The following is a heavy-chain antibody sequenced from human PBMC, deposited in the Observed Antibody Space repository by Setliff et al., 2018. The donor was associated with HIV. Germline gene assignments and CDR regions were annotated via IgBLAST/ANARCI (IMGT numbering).Heavy chain of an antibody. Sequence: PGGSLRLSCAVSPFIFSHYWMTWVRQAPGKGLEWVANIKQDGSETYYVDSVKGRFTISRDNGKNLLYLQMNTLRAEDTAVYFCARGAMVLTRHFEYWGQGTLVTVSS. CDR3: ARGAMVLTRHFEY. D-gene: IGHD5-18*01. CDR1: PFIFSHYW. J-gene: IGHJ4*02. CDR2: IKQDGSET. V-gene: IGHV3-7*03.